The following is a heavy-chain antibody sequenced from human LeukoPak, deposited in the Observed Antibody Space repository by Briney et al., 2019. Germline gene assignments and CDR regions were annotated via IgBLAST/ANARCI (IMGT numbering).Heavy chain of an antibody. D-gene: IGHD5-18*01. CDR2: ISGSGGST. Sequence: PGGSLRLSCAASGFTFSSYAMRWVRQAPGKGLEWVSGISGSGGSTHYADSVQGRFTISRDNSKNTLYLQMNSLGAEDTAVYYCAKGEGYSYGLQDYWGQGTLVTVSS. J-gene: IGHJ4*02. V-gene: IGHV3-23*01. CDR1: GFTFSSYA. CDR3: AKGEGYSYGLQDY.